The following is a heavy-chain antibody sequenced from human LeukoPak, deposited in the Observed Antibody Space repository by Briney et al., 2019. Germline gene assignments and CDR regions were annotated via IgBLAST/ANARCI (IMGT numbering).Heavy chain of an antibody. Sequence: GGSLRLSCAASGFTFSTYYMSWVRQAPGKGLEWVGNIRPDGSTTYFADSVKGRFTISRDNAKNSLYLQMNSLRAEDTALYYCAKGKTTVTTFDYWGQGTLVTVSS. D-gene: IGHD4-17*01. J-gene: IGHJ4*02. CDR2: IRPDGSTT. CDR1: GFTFSTYY. CDR3: AKGKTTVTTFDY. V-gene: IGHV3-7*03.